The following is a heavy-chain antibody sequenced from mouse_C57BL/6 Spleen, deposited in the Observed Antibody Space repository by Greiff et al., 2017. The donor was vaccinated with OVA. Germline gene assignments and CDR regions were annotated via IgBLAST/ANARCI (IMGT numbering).Heavy chain of an antibody. D-gene: IGHD4-1*01. J-gene: IGHJ1*03. CDR2: IRNKANGYTT. V-gene: IGHV7-3*01. CDR1: GFTFTDYY. CDR3: AKTGDWDDWYFDV. Sequence: EVKLVESGGGLVQPGGSLSLSCAASGFTFTDYYMSWVRQPPGKALEWLGFIRNKANGYTTEYSASVKGRFTISRDNSQSILYLQMNALRAEDSATYYCAKTGDWDDWYFDVWGTGTTVTVSS.